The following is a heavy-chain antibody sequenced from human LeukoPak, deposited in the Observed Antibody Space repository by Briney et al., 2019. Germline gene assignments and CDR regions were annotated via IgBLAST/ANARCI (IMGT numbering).Heavy chain of an antibody. V-gene: IGHV3-13*01. Sequence: GGSLRLSCAASGFTFSSYDMHWVRQAPGKGLEWVSAISTAGDTYYPGSVKGRFTISRENAKNSLYLQMNSLRAGDTAVYYCARGKIRYSSSWIDFDCWGQGTLVTVSS. D-gene: IGHD6-13*01. J-gene: IGHJ4*02. CDR3: ARGKIRYSSSWIDFDC. CDR1: GFTFSSYD. CDR2: ISTAGDT.